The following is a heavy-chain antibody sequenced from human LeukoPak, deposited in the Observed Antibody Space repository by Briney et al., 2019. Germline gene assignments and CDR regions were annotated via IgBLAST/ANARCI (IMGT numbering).Heavy chain of an antibody. D-gene: IGHD3-22*01. Sequence: SETLSLTCTVSGGSISSYYWSWIRQPPGKGLEWIGYIYYSGSTNYNPSLKSRVTISVDTSKNQFSLKLSSVTAADTAVYYCAGNTYYYDSSGGGGSYWGQGTLVTVSS. CDR2: IYYSGST. CDR3: AGNTYYYDSSGGGGSY. CDR1: GGSISSYY. J-gene: IGHJ4*02. V-gene: IGHV4-59*08.